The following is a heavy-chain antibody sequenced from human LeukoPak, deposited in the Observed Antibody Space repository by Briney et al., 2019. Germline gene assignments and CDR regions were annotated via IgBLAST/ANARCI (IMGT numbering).Heavy chain of an antibody. V-gene: IGHV4-61*02. CDR3: ARAPYYYDSSGYSTGYNWFDP. CDR2: LHTSGST. Sequence: PSETLSLTCSVSGGSISSRSYYWSWIRQPAGEGLEWIGRLHTSGSTHYNPSLKSRVTMSVDTSKNQFSLKLSSVTAADTAVYYCARAPYYYDSSGYSTGYNWFDPWGQGTLVTVSS. J-gene: IGHJ5*02. D-gene: IGHD3-22*01. CDR1: GGSISSRSYY.